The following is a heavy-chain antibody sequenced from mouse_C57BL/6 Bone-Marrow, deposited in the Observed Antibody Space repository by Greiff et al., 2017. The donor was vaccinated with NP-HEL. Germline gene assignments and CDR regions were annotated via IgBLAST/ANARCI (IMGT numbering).Heavy chain of an antibody. D-gene: IGHD1-1*01. J-gene: IGHJ2*01. CDR1: GFNIKDDY. Sequence: VQLQQSGAELVRPGASVKLSCTASGFNIKDDYMHWVKQRPEQGLEWIGWIDPENGDTEYASKFQGKATIPADTSSNTAYLQLSSLTSEDTAVYYCTTDYGSRDWGQGTTLTVSS. V-gene: IGHV14-4*01. CDR2: IDPENGDT. CDR3: TTDYGSRD.